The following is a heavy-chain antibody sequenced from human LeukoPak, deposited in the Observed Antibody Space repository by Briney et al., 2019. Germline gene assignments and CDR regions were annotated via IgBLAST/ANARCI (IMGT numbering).Heavy chain of an antibody. CDR2: LSGSGGNT. J-gene: IGHJ4*02. D-gene: IGHD2-2*01. CDR1: GFTFSSYA. V-gene: IGHV3-23*01. Sequence: GGSLRLSCTASGFTFSSYAMSWVRQAPGKGLEWVSALSGSGGNTYYADSVKGRFTISRDNSKNTLYLQMNSLRAEDTAKYYCAKVASLCTSTSCVRGGFDYWGLGTLVTVSS. CDR3: AKVASLCTSTSCVRGGFDY.